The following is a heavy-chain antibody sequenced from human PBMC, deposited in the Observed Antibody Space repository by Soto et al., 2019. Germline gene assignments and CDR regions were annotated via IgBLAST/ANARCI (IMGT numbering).Heavy chain of an antibody. J-gene: IGHJ4*02. CDR1: GFTFSSYA. Sequence: GGSLRLSCAASGFTFSSYAMHWVRQAPGKGLEYVSAISSNGGSTYYANSVKGRFTISRDNSKNTLYLQMGSLRSEDTAVYYCASSFTVPAAIGYWGQGTLVTVSS. CDR3: ASSFTVPAAIGY. CDR2: ISSNGGST. V-gene: IGHV3-64*01. D-gene: IGHD2-2*02.